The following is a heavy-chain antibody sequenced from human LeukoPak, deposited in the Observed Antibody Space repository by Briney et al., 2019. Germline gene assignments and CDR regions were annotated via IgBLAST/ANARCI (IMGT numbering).Heavy chain of an antibody. CDR3: ARDVGKWESLHFFDY. CDR2: ISYDGSNK. CDR1: GFTFSNYA. V-gene: IGHV3-30-3*01. D-gene: IGHD1-26*01. Sequence: GGSLRLSCAASGFTFSNYAIHWVRQAPGKGLEWVAVISYDGSNKYYADSVKGRFSISRDNSKNTLYLQMNSLRAEDTAVYYCARDVGKWESLHFFDYWGQGTLVTVSS. J-gene: IGHJ4*02.